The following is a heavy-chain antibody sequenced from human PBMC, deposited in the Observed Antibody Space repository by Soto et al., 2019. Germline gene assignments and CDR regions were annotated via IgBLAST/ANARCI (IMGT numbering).Heavy chain of an antibody. D-gene: IGHD6-19*01. CDR3: AGIAVAGTDYYFDY. Sequence: QVQLVESGGGVVQPGRSLRLSCAASGFTFSSYGMHWVRQAPGKGLEWVAVISYDGSNKYYADSVKGRFTISRDNSKNTLYLQMNRLRAEDTAVYYCAGIAVAGTDYYFDYWGQGTLVTVSS. CDR2: ISYDGSNK. J-gene: IGHJ4*02. CDR1: GFTFSSYG. V-gene: IGHV3-30*03.